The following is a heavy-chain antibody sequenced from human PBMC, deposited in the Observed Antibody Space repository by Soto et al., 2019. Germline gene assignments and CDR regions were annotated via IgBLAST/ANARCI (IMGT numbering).Heavy chain of an antibody. CDR2: INHSGST. V-gene: IGHV4-34*01. Sequence: QVQLQQWGAGLLKPSETLSLTCAVYGGSFSGYYWSWIRQPPGKGLEWIGEINHSGSTNYNPSLKRRLTISVDTSNNQFSLKLSSVTAADTAVYYCARGLGYCSSTSCYRGYYYYYGMDVWGQGTTVTVAS. J-gene: IGHJ6*02. D-gene: IGHD2-2*02. CDR1: GGSFSGYY. CDR3: ARGLGYCSSTSCYRGYYYYYGMDV.